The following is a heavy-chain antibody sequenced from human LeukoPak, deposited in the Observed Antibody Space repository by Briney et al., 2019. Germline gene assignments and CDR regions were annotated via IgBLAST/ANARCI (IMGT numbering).Heavy chain of an antibody. CDR3: ARQSYYYGSGSYYEQDY. Sequence: GESLKISCKGSGYSFTSYWISWVRQMPGKGREGMGRIDPSDSYTNYSPSFQGHVTISADKSISTAYLQWSSLKASDTAMYYCARQSYYYGSGSYYEQDYWGQGTLVTVSS. V-gene: IGHV5-10-1*01. CDR2: IDPSDSYT. J-gene: IGHJ4*02. D-gene: IGHD3-10*01. CDR1: GYSFTSYW.